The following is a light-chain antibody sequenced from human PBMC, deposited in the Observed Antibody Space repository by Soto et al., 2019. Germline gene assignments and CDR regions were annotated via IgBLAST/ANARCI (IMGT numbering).Light chain of an antibody. CDR1: QSVSSSY. Sequence: EIVLTQSPGTLSLSPGERATLSCRASQSVSSSYLAWYQQKPGQAPRLLIYGASSRATGIPDRFSGSGSGTDFTLTISRLEPEDFAVYYWQQYGSSPPVTFGQGTRLGIK. CDR3: QQYGSSPPVT. J-gene: IGKJ5*01. CDR2: GAS. V-gene: IGKV3-20*01.